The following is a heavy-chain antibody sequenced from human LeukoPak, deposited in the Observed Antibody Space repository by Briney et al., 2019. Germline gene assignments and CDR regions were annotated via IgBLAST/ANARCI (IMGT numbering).Heavy chain of an antibody. J-gene: IGHJ4*02. V-gene: IGHV3-48*03. Sequence: QTGGSLRLSCAASGFTFSSYEMNWVRQAPGKGLEWVSYISSSGSTIYYADSVKGRFTISRDNSKNTLYLQMNSLRAEDTAVYYCAKDLVSPDPLDYWGQGTLVTVSS. CDR2: ISSSGSTI. D-gene: IGHD1-26*01. CDR1: GFTFSSYE. CDR3: AKDLVSPDPLDY.